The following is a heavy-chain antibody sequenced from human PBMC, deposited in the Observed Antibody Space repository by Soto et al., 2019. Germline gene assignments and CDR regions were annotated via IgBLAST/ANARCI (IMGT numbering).Heavy chain of an antibody. CDR3: ARDRNKLWKNDAFDM. CDR1: GGSMNSYY. V-gene: IGHV4-59*01. Sequence: QVQLHESGPGLVKPSETLSLTCSVSGGSMNSYYWSWIRQSPGKGLEWLGYIYYSGDTKYYPYLQSRMSIAVNTTRNHFSLRLTSVTAADTAVYYCARDRNKLWKNDAFDMWGQGTMVTVSS. CDR2: IYYSGDT. J-gene: IGHJ3*02. D-gene: IGHD3-3*01.